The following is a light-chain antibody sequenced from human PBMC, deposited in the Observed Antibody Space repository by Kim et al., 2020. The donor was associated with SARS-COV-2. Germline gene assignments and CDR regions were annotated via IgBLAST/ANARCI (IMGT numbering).Light chain of an antibody. CDR2: SNN. J-gene: IGLJ3*02. CDR1: SSNIGRNT. Sequence: GQRVTISCSGSSSNIGRNTVSWYQHLPGTAPKLLIYSNNQRPSGVPDRFSGSKSGTSASLAIRGLQSEDEGDYYCATWDDSLNGWVFGGGTKVTVL. CDR3: ATWDDSLNGWV. V-gene: IGLV1-44*01.